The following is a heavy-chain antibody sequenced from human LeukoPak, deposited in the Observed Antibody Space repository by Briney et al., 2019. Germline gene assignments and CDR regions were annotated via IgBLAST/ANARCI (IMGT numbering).Heavy chain of an antibody. J-gene: IGHJ4*02. Sequence: ASVKVSCKVSGYTLTELSMHWVRQAPGKGLEWMGGFDPEDGETIYAQKFQGRVTMTEDTSTDTAYMELSSLRSEDTAVYYCATAHFAMVRGVLRHFDYWGQGTLVTASS. CDR3: ATAHFAMVRGVLRHFDY. D-gene: IGHD3-10*01. V-gene: IGHV1-24*01. CDR2: FDPEDGET. CDR1: GYTLTELS.